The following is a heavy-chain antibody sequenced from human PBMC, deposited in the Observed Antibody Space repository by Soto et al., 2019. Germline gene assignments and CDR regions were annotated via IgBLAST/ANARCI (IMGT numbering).Heavy chain of an antibody. J-gene: IGHJ4*02. V-gene: IGHV3-30*18. CDR1: GFTFSSYG. Sequence: QVQLVESGGGVVQPGRSLRLSCAASGFTFSSYGMHWVRQAPGKGLEWVAVISYDGSNKYYADSVKGRLTISRDNSKNTLYLQMNSLRAEDTAVYYCAKDYDYIILFFDYWGQGTLVTVSS. D-gene: IGHD3-16*01. CDR2: ISYDGSNK. CDR3: AKDYDYIILFFDY.